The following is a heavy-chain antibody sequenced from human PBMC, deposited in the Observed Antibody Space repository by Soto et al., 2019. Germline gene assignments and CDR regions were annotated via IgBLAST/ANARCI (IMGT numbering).Heavy chain of an antibody. CDR3: ARNLPRYFDWLLSRYFDY. J-gene: IGHJ4*02. V-gene: IGHV4-34*01. D-gene: IGHD3-9*01. CDR2: INHSGST. Sequence: SETLSLTCAVYGGSFSGYYWSWIRQPPGKGLEWIGEINHSGSTNYNPSLKSRVTISVDTSKNQFSLKLRSVTAADTAVYYFARNLPRYFDWLLSRYFDYWGQGTLVTV. CDR1: GGSFSGYY.